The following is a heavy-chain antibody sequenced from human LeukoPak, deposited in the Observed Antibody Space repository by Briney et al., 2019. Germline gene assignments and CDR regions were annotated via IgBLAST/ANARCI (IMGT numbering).Heavy chain of an antibody. CDR1: GGTFSSYA. V-gene: IGHV1-69*05. D-gene: IGHD3-3*01. Sequence: GSSVKVSCKASGGTFSSYAISWVRQAPGQGLEWMGGIIPIFGTASYAQKFQGRVTMTRDTSTSTVYMELSSLRSEDTAVYYCARKRVGVLRFLGRRDYYGMDVWGQGTRSPSP. CDR2: IIPIFGTA. J-gene: IGHJ6*02. CDR3: ARKRVGVLRFLGRRDYYGMDV.